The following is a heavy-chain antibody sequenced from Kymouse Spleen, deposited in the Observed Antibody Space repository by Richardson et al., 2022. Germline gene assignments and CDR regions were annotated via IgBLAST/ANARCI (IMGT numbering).Heavy chain of an antibody. Sequence: EVQLVESGGGLVQPGGSLKLSCAASGFTFSGSAMHWVRQASGKGLEWVGRIRSKANSYATAYAASVKGRFTISRDDSKNTAYLQMNSLKTEDTAVYYCTSPSIAARDYYYYGMDVWGQGTTVTVSS. CDR3: TSPSIAARDYYYYGMDV. CDR2: IRSKANSYAT. D-gene: IGHD6-6*01. CDR1: GFTFSGSA. V-gene: IGHV3-73*02. J-gene: IGHJ6*02.